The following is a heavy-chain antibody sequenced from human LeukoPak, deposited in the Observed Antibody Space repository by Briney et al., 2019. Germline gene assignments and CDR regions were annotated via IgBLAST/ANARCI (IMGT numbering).Heavy chain of an antibody. CDR2: IVVGSGNT. CDR1: GFTFTSSA. CDR3: AALRHWGSLFLEDY. J-gene: IGHJ4*02. V-gene: IGHV1-58*02. D-gene: IGHD3-3*01. Sequence: TSVKVSCKASGFTFTSSAMQWVRQARGQRLEWIGWIVVGSGNTNYAQKFQERVTITRDMSTSTAYMELSSLISEDTAVYYCAALRHWGSLFLEDYWGQGTLVTVSS.